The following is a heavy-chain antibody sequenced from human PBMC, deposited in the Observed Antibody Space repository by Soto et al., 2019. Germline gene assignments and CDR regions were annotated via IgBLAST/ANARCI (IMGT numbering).Heavy chain of an antibody. V-gene: IGHV4-34*01. CDR2: INHSGST. Sequence: SETLSLTCAVYGGSFSGYYWSWIRQPPGKGLEWIGEINHSGSTNYNPSLKSRVTISVDTSKNQFSLKLSSVTAADTAVYYCARAGAVSGSPPYSYYCMDVWGQGTTVTVS. CDR1: GGSFSGYY. CDR3: ARAGAVSGSPPYSYYCMDV. J-gene: IGHJ6*02. D-gene: IGHD6-19*01.